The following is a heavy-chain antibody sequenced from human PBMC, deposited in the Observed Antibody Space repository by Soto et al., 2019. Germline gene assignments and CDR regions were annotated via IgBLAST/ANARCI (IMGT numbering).Heavy chain of an antibody. J-gene: IGHJ4*02. D-gene: IGHD3-22*01. CDR3: ARDYSGYSLFDS. CDR2: IFDSGTT. CDR1: GVSISSGGYH. V-gene: IGHV4-31*03. Sequence: PSETLSLTCTVSGVSISSGGYHWSWIRLHPGGGLEWIGYIFDSGTTYYNPSLKSRATISVDTSKNQFSLKLSSVTAADAAVYYCARDYSGYSLFDSWGQGILVTVSS.